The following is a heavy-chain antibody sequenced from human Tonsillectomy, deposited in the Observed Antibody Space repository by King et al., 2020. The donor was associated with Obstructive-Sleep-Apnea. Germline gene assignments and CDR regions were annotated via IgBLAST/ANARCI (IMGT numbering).Heavy chain of an antibody. Sequence: VQLQESGPGLVKPSETLSLTCTVSGGSISSYYWSWIRQPPGKGLEWIGYIYYSGSTNYNPSLKSRVTISVDTSKTQFSLKLSSVTAADTAVYYCARSYVYYDSSGYNNWGQGTLVTVSS. D-gene: IGHD3-22*01. V-gene: IGHV4-59*08. CDR1: GGSISSYY. CDR3: ARSYVYYDSSGYNN. CDR2: IYYSGST. J-gene: IGHJ4*02.